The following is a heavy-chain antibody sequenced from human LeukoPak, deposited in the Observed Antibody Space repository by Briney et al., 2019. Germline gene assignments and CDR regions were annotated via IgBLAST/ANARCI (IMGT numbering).Heavy chain of an antibody. V-gene: IGHV4-59*01. CDR1: GGSISSYY. CDR2: IYYSGST. Sequence: PSETLSLTCTVSGGSISSYYWSWIRQPPGKGLEWIGYIYYSGSTNYNPSLKSRVTISVDTSKNQFSLKLSSVTAADTAVYYCARYGDYGVYFDYWGQGTLVIVSS. J-gene: IGHJ4*02. D-gene: IGHD4-17*01. CDR3: ARYGDYGVYFDY.